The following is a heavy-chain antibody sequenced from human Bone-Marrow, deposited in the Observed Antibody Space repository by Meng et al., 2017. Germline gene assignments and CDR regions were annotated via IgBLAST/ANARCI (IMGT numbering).Heavy chain of an antibody. CDR2: ISSSSSYI. D-gene: IGHD6-19*01. J-gene: IGHJ3*02. CDR3: ARDLVGWLVRSDAFDI. CDR1: GFTVTSNE. Sequence: GESLKISCAASGFTVTSNEMSWVRQAPGKGLEWVSSISSSSSYIYYADSVKGRFTISRDNAKNSLYLRMNSLRAEDTAVYYCARDLVGWLVRSDAFDIWGQGTMVTVSS. V-gene: IGHV3-21*01.